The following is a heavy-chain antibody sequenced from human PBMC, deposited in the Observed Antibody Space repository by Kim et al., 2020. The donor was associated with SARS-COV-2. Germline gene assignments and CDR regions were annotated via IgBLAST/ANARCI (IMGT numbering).Heavy chain of an antibody. V-gene: IGHV3-23*01. J-gene: IGHJ5*02. Sequence: SVKGRFTISRDNSKNTLYLQMNSLRAEDTAVYYCAKEAEQWLEGAWFDPWGQGTLVTVSS. D-gene: IGHD6-19*01. CDR3: AKEAEQWLEGAWFDP.